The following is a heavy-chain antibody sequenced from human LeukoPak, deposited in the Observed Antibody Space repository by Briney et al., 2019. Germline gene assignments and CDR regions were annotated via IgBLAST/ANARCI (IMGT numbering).Heavy chain of an antibody. CDR3: ARDVGWDSSLVTTTRSDY. CDR2: IKQDGSVK. V-gene: IGHV3-7*01. D-gene: IGHD1-1*01. J-gene: IGHJ4*02. Sequence: GGSLRLSCAASGFTFSGNWMSWVRQAPGKGLEWLANIKQDGSVKYYVDSVKGRFTISRDNAKNSLFLQMNSLRAEDTAVYYCARDVGWDSSLVTTTRSDYWGQGTLATVSS. CDR1: GFTFSGNW.